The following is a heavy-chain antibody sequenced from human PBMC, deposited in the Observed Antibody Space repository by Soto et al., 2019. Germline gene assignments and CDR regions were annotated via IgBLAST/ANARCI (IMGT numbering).Heavy chain of an antibody. J-gene: IGHJ4*02. Sequence: QVQLVESGGGVVQPGRSLRLSCAASGFTFSSYAMHWVRQAPGKGLEWVAVISYDGSNKYYADSVKGRFTISRDNSKNTLYLQMNSLRAEDTAVYYCARTTYYYDSSGYWSLDYSGQGTLVTVSS. CDR2: ISYDGSNK. V-gene: IGHV3-30-3*01. D-gene: IGHD3-22*01. CDR3: ARTTYYYDSSGYWSLDY. CDR1: GFTFSSYA.